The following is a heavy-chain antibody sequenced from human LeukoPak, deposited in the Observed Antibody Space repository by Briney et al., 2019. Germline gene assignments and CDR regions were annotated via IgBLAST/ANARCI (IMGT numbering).Heavy chain of an antibody. CDR1: GFTVSSNY. V-gene: IGHV3-30*02. Sequence: GGSLRLSCAASGFTVSSNYMSWVRQAPGKGLEWVAFIRYDGSNKYYADSVKGRFTISRDNSKNTLYLQMNSLRAEDTAVYYCAKDSIIVATHGQAFDIWGQGTMVTVSS. D-gene: IGHD5-12*01. CDR2: IRYDGSNK. J-gene: IGHJ3*02. CDR3: AKDSIIVATHGQAFDI.